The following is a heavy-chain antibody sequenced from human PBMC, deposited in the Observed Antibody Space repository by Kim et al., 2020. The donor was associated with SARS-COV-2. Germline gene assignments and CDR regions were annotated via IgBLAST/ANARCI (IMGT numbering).Heavy chain of an antibody. CDR1: GASISSYY. V-gene: IGHV4-59*01. CDR2: IYYSGST. Sequence: SETLSLTCTVSGASISSYYWSWIRQPPGKGLEWIGYIYYSGSTNYNPSLKSRVTISVDTSKNQFSLKLSSVTAADTAVYYCAREGYYDSSGYYHNDSFD. CDR3: AREGYYDSSGYYHNDSFD. D-gene: IGHD3-22*01. J-gene: IGHJ3*02.